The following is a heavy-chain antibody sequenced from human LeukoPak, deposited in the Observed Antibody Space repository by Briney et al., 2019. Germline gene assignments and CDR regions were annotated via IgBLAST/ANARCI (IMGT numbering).Heavy chain of an antibody. J-gene: IGHJ3*02. V-gene: IGHV1-46*01. D-gene: IGHD7-27*01. CDR1: GYTFTIYY. Sequence: ASVTVSFKASGYTFTIYYMHWVRQAPGQGLEWMGIVNPSGGSTSYAQKFQGRVTLTRDTSTSTVYMDLSSLRSEDTAVYYCARDRRPSNWGPGDAFDIWGLGTMVTVSS. CDR3: ARDRRPSNWGPGDAFDI. CDR2: VNPSGGST.